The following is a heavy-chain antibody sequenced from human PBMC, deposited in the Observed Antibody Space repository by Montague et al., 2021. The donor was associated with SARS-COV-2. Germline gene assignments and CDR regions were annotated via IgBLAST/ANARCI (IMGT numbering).Heavy chain of an antibody. CDR2: ISSSSSFI. V-gene: IGHV3-21*04. CDR3: AKATGPGSCRAGSCQGLDY. CDR1: GFSFSDYS. Sequence: SLRLSCATSGFSFSDYSMNLFRQAPGKGLEWVSSISSSSSFIYFADSVKVRFTISRDNAKNSLSLQMNSLRAEDTAVYYCAKATGPGSCRAGSCQGLDYWGQGTLVTVSS. J-gene: IGHJ4*02. D-gene: IGHD2-15*01.